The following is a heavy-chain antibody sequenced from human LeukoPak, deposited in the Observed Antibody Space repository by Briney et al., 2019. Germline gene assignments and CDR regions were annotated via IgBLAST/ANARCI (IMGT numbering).Heavy chain of an antibody. CDR1: GFTLDDYA. Sequence: GGSLRLSCAASGFTLDDYAMHWVRQVPGKGLEWVSLISGDGGSTYYADSVKGRFTISRDNSKNSLYLQMNSLRTEDTALYYCAKDMSAATYWNWFDPWGQGTLVTVSS. J-gene: IGHJ5*02. D-gene: IGHD2-2*01. CDR3: AKDMSAATYWNWFDP. CDR2: ISGDGGST. V-gene: IGHV3-43*02.